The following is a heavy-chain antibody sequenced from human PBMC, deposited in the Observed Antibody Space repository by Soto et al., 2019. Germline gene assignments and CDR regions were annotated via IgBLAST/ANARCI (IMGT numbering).Heavy chain of an antibody. V-gene: IGHV4-30-4*01. CDR2: IYYTGTT. Sequence: SESLSLTCSVSGGSISAGGYYWNWIRQPPGKGLEWIGYIYYTGTTKYNPSLKSRATLSVDTSKTRFSLNLTSVTAADSAFYYCDSGYRFSSRGPGTGGTVA. D-gene: IGHD6-13*01. J-gene: IGHJ1*01. CDR1: GGSISAGGYY. CDR3: DSGYRFSS.